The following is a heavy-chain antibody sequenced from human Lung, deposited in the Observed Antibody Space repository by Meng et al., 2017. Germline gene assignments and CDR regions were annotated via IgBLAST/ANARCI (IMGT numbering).Heavy chain of an antibody. CDR3: ARENVGDGGYDFDF. J-gene: IGHJ4*02. CDR2: INPNSGGT. V-gene: IGHV1-2*06. D-gene: IGHD5-12*01. CDR1: GYTFTDYY. Sequence: QVQLVQSGAEGKKPGASVKVSCKASGYTFTDYYIHWVRQAPGQGLEWMERINPNSGGTNYVQKFQGRVTMTRDTSISTAYMELTRLRSDDTAIYYCARENVGDGGYDFDFWGRGTLVTVSS.